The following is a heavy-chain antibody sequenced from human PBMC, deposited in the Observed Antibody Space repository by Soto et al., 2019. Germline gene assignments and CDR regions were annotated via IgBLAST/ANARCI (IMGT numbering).Heavy chain of an antibody. CDR1: GFTFSNYD. V-gene: IGHV3-13*04. J-gene: IGHJ4*02. CDR2: IGTPGDT. CDR3: ARVKLGSGSYDY. Sequence: EVQLVESGGDLVQPGGSLRLSCAASGFTFSNYDMHWVRQGLGKGLEWVSAIGTPGDTYYPGSVKGRFTISRENAKNSLYLQVNSLGAGDTAVYYCARVKLGSGSYDYWGQGTLVTVSS. D-gene: IGHD3-10*01.